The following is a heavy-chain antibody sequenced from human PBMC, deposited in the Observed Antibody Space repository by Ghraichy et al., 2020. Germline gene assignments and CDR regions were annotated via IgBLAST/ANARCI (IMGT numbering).Heavy chain of an antibody. J-gene: IGHJ6*02. CDR2: ISYDGSNE. V-gene: IGHV3-30-3*01. CDR3: ARGDHPPYYGMDV. CDR1: GFTLSNYA. Sequence: GGSLRLSCEGSGFTLSNYAMHWVRQAPGKGLEWVAVISYDGSNEYYGDSVEGRFTISRDKSKNTLYLQMNSLRVEDTAVYYCARGDHPPYYGMDVWGQGTTVTVSS.